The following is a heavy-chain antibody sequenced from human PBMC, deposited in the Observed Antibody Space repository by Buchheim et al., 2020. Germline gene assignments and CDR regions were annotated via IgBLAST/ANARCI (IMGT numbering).Heavy chain of an antibody. J-gene: IGHJ5*02. V-gene: IGHV3-30-3*01. D-gene: IGHD1-7*01. CDR1: GFTFSSYA. CDR2: LSYDGSNR. Sequence: QVQLVESGGGVVQPGRSLRLSCAASGFTFSSYAMHWVRQAPGKGLEWVAVLSYDGSNRYYADSVKGRFTISRDNSKNKLYLQMNSLRAEDTAVYYCARELELRWNNWFDPWGQGTL. CDR3: ARELELRWNNWFDP.